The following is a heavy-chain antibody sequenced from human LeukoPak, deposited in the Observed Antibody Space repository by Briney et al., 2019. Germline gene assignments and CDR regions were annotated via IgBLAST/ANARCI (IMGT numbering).Heavy chain of an antibody. CDR2: IRYDGSNK. CDR3: ARDQDLYYYDSSADMNAFDI. J-gene: IGHJ3*02. Sequence: GGSLRLSCAASGFTFSSYGMHWVRQAPGKGLEWVAFIRYDGSNKYYADSVKGRFTISRDNSKNTLYLQMNSLRAEDTAVYYCARDQDLYYYDSSADMNAFDIWGQGTMVTVSS. V-gene: IGHV3-30*02. D-gene: IGHD3-22*01. CDR1: GFTFSSYG.